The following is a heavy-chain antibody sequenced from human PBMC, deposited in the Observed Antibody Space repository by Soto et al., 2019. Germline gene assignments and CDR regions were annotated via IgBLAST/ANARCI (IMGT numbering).Heavy chain of an antibody. J-gene: IGHJ4*02. CDR1: GFIFTDAW. CDR3: TTMDNCGGNLLFDY. Sequence: EVQLVESGGGLVKPGGSLTLSCAASGFIFTDAWMNWVRQAPGKGLEWVGHVKGKTDGGTTAYAAPVKGIFTISRDDAKTTLYLQMNSLKAEDTGVYYCTTMDNCGGNLLFDYWGQGTLVTVSS. D-gene: IGHD2-21*02. V-gene: IGHV3-15*07. CDR2: VKGKTDGGTT.